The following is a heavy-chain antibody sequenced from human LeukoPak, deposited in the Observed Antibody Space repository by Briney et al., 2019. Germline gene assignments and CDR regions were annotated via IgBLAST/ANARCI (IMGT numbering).Heavy chain of an antibody. D-gene: IGHD3-10*01. Sequence: GASVKVSCKTSGYTFTGYYMHWLRQAPGQGLEWMGRINPDSGVTNYAQKFQGRVTLTRDTSISTAYTELSSLRSDDTAVYYCARAHHYFGSGHDYWGQGTLVTVSS. CDR2: INPDSGVT. CDR1: GYTFTGYY. CDR3: ARAHHYFGSGHDY. V-gene: IGHV1-2*02. J-gene: IGHJ4*02.